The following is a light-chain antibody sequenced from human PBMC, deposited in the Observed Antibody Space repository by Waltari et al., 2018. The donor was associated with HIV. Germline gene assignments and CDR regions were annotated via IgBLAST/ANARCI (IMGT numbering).Light chain of an antibody. CDR2: AAS. CDR1: EPIRSD. CDR3: QQDNSFPIT. J-gene: IGKJ4*01. V-gene: IGKV1-9*01. Sequence: SPAILSASVGDRVTIICRASEPIRSDLAWFQQKAGKAPKRLIFAASTLLTGVPQRFSGSGSGTQFTLTVTSLPPEDFATYVCQQDNSFPITFGGETKV.